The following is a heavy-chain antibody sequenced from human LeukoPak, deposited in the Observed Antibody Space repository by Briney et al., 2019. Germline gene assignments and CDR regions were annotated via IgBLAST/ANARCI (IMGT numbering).Heavy chain of an antibody. CDR1: GGTFSTYA. J-gene: IGHJ4*02. CDR2: ITPIFSTA. V-gene: IGHV1-69*05. D-gene: IGHD5-18*01. Sequence: ASVKVSCKASGGTFSTYAINWVRQAPGQGLEWMGGITPIFSTANYAQKFQGRVTITTDESTSTAYMELSSLRSEDTAVYYCARDSGSVDTAMVHFDYWGQGTLVTVSS. CDR3: ARDSGSVDTAMVHFDY.